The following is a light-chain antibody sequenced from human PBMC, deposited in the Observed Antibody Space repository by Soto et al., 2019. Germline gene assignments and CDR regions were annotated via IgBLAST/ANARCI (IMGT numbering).Light chain of an antibody. CDR1: SSDLAIYNY. CDR2: QVT. Sequence: QSVLTQPASVSGSPGQSITISCTGTSSDLAIYNYVSWYQQQPGKAPKLMINQVTNRPSGVSNRFSGSRSGNTASLTISGLQAEDEADYYCSSYTDSSNYVFGTGTKLTVL. V-gene: IGLV2-14*01. CDR3: SSYTDSSNYV. J-gene: IGLJ1*01.